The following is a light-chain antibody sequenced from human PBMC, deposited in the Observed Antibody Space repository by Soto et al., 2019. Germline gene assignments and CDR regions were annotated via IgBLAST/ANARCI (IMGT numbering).Light chain of an antibody. CDR2: DAS. CDR3: QQSYITPPIT. Sequence: DVQMTQSPSTLSASVGDRVTITCRASQSISTWMAWYQQRPGKAPKLLIYDASSLESGVPSRFSGGGSGTDFTLTIDGLQPEDFAVYYCQQSYITPPITFGQGTRLEVK. CDR1: QSISTW. J-gene: IGKJ5*01. V-gene: IGKV1-5*01.